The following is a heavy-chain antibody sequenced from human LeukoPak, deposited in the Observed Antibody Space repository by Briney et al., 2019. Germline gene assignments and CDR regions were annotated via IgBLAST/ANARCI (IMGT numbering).Heavy chain of an antibody. Sequence: PGGSLRHSCAASGFTFSSYGMHWVRQAPGKGLEWVAVISYDGSNKYYADSVKGRFTISRDNPKNTLYLQMNSLRAEDTAVYCANPAPPGAFDIWGQGTMVTVSS. CDR1: GFTFSSYG. CDR2: ISYDGSNK. V-gene: IGHV3-30*18. J-gene: IGHJ3*02. CDR3: ANPAPPGAFDI.